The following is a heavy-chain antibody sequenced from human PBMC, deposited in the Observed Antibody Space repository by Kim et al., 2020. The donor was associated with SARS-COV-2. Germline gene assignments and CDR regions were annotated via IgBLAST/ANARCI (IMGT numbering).Heavy chain of an antibody. CDR3: ARGNFNYYGSGSYFPG. D-gene: IGHD3-10*01. Sequence: SETLSLTCAVYGGSFSGYYWSWIRQPPGKGLEWIGEINHSGSTNYNPSLKSRVTISVDTSKNQFSLKLSSVTAADTAVYYCARGNFNYYGSGSYFPGWGQGTLVTVSS. J-gene: IGHJ4*02. CDR1: GGSFSGYY. V-gene: IGHV4-34*01. CDR2: INHSGST.